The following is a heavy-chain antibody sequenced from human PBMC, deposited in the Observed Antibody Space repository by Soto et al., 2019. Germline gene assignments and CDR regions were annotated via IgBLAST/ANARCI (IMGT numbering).Heavy chain of an antibody. CDR3: TTDSSSWVYYYYYGMDV. J-gene: IGHJ6*02. V-gene: IGHV3-15*01. CDR2: IKSKTDDGTT. CDR1: GFTFSNAW. D-gene: IGHD2-2*01. Sequence: LRLSCTVSGFTFSNAWMTWVRQAPGKGLEWVGRIKSKTDDGTTDYAAPVKGRFTISRDDSRNTLYLQMNSLKTEDTAVYYCTTDSSSWVYYYYYGMDVWGQGTTVTVSS.